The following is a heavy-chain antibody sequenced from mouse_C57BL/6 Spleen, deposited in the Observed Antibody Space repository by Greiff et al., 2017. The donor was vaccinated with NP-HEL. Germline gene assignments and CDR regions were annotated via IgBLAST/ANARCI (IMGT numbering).Heavy chain of an antibody. Sequence: EVKLVESGGDLVKPGGSLKLSCAASGFTFSSYGMSWVRQTPDKRLEWVATISSGGSYPYYPARVKGRFTISRDHAKNTLYLQMSSLKSEDTAMYYCARSGTGTRWYFDVWGTGTTVTVSS. CDR1: GFTFSSYG. CDR3: ARSGTGTRWYFDV. J-gene: IGHJ1*03. D-gene: IGHD4-1*01. CDR2: ISSGGSYP. V-gene: IGHV5-6*01.